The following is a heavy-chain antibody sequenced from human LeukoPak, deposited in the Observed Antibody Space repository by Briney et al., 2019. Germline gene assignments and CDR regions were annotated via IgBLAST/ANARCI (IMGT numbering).Heavy chain of an antibody. J-gene: IGHJ6*04. CDR2: IYQDGSKK. CDR3: ACTNTLDV. D-gene: IGHD2-8*01. V-gene: IGHV3-7*03. Sequence: GGSLRLSCAASGFMFSNYWMSWVRQAPGKGLEWVANIYQDGSKKNYVDSVKGRFTISRDNAKNSLYLQMNSLRAEDTAVYYCACTNTLDVWGKGATVTVSS. CDR1: GFMFSNYW.